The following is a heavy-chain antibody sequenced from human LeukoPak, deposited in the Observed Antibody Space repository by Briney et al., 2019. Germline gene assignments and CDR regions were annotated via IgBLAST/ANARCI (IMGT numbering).Heavy chain of an antibody. V-gene: IGHV4-4*07. Sequence: ASGSLCLTCAASGCTISSYYWSWIRQAAGKGLEWIWRIYTSGSTNYSDSLKSRVSMSVDTSRNQFYLQMSFMTAGDTAVVYYARENSGSYSGFDYWGQGTLVTVSS. CDR2: IYTSGST. CDR1: GCTISSYY. CDR3: ARENSGSYSGFDY. D-gene: IGHD1-26*01. J-gene: IGHJ4*02.